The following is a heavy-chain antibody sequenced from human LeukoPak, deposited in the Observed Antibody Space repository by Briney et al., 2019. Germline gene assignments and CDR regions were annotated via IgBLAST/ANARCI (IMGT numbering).Heavy chain of an antibody. Sequence: GGSLRLSCAASRFTFSSYWMNWVRQAPGKGLEWVANIKQDGSEKYYVDSVKGRFTISRDNAKNSLYLQMNSLRAEDTAVYYCAKPFTISGATDAFDIWGQGTMVTVSP. D-gene: IGHD3-3*01. CDR3: AKPFTISGATDAFDI. J-gene: IGHJ3*02. V-gene: IGHV3-7*01. CDR2: IKQDGSEK. CDR1: RFTFSSYW.